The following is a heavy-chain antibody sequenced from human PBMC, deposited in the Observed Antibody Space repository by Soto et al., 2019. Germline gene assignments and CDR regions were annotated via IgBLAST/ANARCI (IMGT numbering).Heavy chain of an antibody. CDR3: ARXGVLRFLEWSGYYYYYGMDL. CDR1: GGSISSYY. Sequence: SGTLSLTCTVSGGSISSYYWSWIRQPAGKGLEWIGRIYTSGSTNYNPSLKSRVTMSVDTSKNQFSLKLSSVTAADTAVYYCARXGVLRFLEWSGYYYYYGMDLWGQGTTVTVSS. D-gene: IGHD3-3*01. J-gene: IGHJ6*02. CDR2: IYTSGST. V-gene: IGHV4-4*07.